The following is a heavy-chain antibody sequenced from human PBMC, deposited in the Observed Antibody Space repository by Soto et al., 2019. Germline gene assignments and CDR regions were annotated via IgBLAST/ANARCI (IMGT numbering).Heavy chain of an antibody. J-gene: IGHJ6*02. CDR2: IKWNGDVI. D-gene: IGHD3-16*01. V-gene: IGHV3-9*01. CDR3: SKDKRLYDYGMDV. Sequence: SLRLSCAASGFTFRDYAMYWVRQAPGKGLEWVSGIKWNGDVIGYADSVKGRFTISRDNAKNSLYLQMNSLRAEDTALYYSSKDKRLYDYGMDVWSQGTTVTVSS. CDR1: GFTFRDYA.